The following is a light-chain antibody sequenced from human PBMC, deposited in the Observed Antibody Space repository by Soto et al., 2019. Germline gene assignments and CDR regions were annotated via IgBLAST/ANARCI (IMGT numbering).Light chain of an antibody. V-gene: IGKV3-15*01. CDR3: QQYNNWPLT. Sequence: EIVMTQSPATLSVFPGERATLSGMASQSVSSNYLAWYQQKPGQAPRLLIYGASSRATGIPVRFSGSGSGTEFTLTISSLQSEDFAVYYCQQYNNWPLTFGQGTRLEI. CDR1: QSVSSN. CDR2: GAS. J-gene: IGKJ5*01.